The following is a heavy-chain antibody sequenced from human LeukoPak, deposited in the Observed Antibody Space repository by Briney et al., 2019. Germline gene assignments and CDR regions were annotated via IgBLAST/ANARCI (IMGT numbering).Heavy chain of an antibody. CDR2: LSYDGSNK. CDR1: GLTFSSYA. Sequence: PGGSLRLSCAASGLTFSSYAMHWVRQAPGKGLEWVAVLSYDGSNKYYADSVKGRFTISRDNSKNTLYLQMNSLRAEDTAVYYCASPPDAFDIWGQGTMVTVSS. V-gene: IGHV3-30-3*01. J-gene: IGHJ3*02. CDR3: ASPPDAFDI.